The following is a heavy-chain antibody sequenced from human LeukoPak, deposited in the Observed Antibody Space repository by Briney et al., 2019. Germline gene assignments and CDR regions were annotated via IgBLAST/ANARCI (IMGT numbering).Heavy chain of an antibody. CDR1: GYTFINYG. Sequence: ASVKVSCKASGYTFINYGLSWVRQAPGQGLEWMGWISAYNGNTNYAQKLQGRATMTTGTSTSTGYLELRSLRSDDTAVYYCAKNFYYDTSGYSRELFDYWGQGTLVTVSS. CDR2: ISAYNGNT. CDR3: AKNFYYDTSGYSRELFDY. V-gene: IGHV1-18*01. D-gene: IGHD3-22*01. J-gene: IGHJ4*02.